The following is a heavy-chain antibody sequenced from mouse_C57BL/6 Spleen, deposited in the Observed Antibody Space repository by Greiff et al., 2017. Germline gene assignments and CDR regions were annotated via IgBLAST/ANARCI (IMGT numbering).Heavy chain of an antibody. V-gene: IGHV1-54*01. Sequence: QVHVKQSGAELVRPGTSVKVSCKASGYAFTNYLIEWVKQRPGQGLEWIGVINPGSGGTNYNEKFKGKATLTADKSSSTAYMQLSSLTSEESAVYFCARSVYYDYTAEAMDYWGQGTSVTVSS. CDR3: ARSVYYDYTAEAMDY. CDR1: GYAFTNYL. J-gene: IGHJ4*01. D-gene: IGHD2-4*01. CDR2: INPGSGGT.